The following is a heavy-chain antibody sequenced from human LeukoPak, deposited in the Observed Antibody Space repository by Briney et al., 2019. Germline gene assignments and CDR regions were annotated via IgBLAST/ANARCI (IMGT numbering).Heavy chain of an antibody. V-gene: IGHV1-46*01. CDR3: ARDNSGGSTWWFDP. J-gene: IGHJ5*02. Sequence: GASVKVSCRSSGFTFTSYYMHWVRQAPGQGLEWMGIINPSGSYTSYAQKFQGRVTMTRDTSTSTVYMELSSLRSEDTAVYYCARDNSGGSTWWFDPWGQGTLVTVSS. D-gene: IGHD2-15*01. CDR1: GFTFTSYY. CDR2: INPSGSYT.